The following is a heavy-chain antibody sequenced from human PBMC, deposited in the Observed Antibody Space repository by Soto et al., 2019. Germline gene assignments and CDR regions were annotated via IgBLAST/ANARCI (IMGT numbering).Heavy chain of an antibody. D-gene: IGHD3-9*01. J-gene: IGHJ4*02. CDR1: RYTLTELS. CDR2: FDPEDGET. CDR3: AITRDFDWLPPFDY. Sequence: ASAKACCKVCRYTLTELSMQSLRHAPGKGLEWMLGFDPEDGETIYAQKFQGRVTMTEDTSTDTAYMELSSLRSEDTAVYYCAITRDFDWLPPFDYWGQGTLVTV. V-gene: IGHV1-24*01.